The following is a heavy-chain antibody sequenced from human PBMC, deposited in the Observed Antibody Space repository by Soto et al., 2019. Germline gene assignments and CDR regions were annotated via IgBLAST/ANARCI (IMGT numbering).Heavy chain of an antibody. CDR2: IYYSGST. CDR3: ARRYGYAFEI. CDR1: GGSISSYY. V-gene: IGHV4-59*01. Sequence: QVQLQESGPGLVKPSETQSLTCTVSGGSISSYYWSWIRQPPGKGLEWIGYIYYSGSTNYNPSLKSRVPISVDTSKNEFSLKLSSVTAADTAVYYCARRYGYAFEIWGQGTMVTVSS. J-gene: IGHJ3*02. D-gene: IGHD4-17*01.